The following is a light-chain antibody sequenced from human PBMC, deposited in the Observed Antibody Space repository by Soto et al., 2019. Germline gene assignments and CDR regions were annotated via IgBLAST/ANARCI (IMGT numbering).Light chain of an antibody. CDR3: ETWDSNTRV. CDR1: SGHSSYI. J-gene: IGLJ2*01. V-gene: IGLV4-60*03. Sequence: QSVLTQSCSASASLGSSVKLTCTLSSGHSSYIIAWHQQQPGKAPRYLMKLEGSGSYNKGSGVPDRFSGSSSGADRYLTISNLQSEDVADYYCETWDSNTRVFGGGTKLTVL. CDR2: LEGSGSY.